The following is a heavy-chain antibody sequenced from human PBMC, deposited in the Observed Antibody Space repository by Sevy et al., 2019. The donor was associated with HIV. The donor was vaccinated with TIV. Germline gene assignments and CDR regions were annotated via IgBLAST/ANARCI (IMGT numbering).Heavy chain of an antibody. CDR2: IKLDGSDK. Sequence: GGSVRLSCAASGFTFTGYWMSWVRQAPGKGLEWVANIKLDGSDKYYVDSVKDRFTISRDNSKNSLYLQMNSLRAEDTAVYYCVRGGASFDYWGQGTLVTVSS. D-gene: IGHD3-10*01. V-gene: IGHV3-7*03. CDR1: GFTFTGYW. CDR3: VRGGASFDY. J-gene: IGHJ4*02.